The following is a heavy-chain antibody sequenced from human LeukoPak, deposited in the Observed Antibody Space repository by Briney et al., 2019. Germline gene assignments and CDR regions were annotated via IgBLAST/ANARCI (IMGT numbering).Heavy chain of an antibody. CDR3: ARSSGYMSY. V-gene: IGHV4-4*09. CDR2: IYVSGST. D-gene: IGHD3-22*01. CDR1: GGSVSSYY. Sequence: PSETLSVTCSVSGGSVSSYYWSWIRQPPGKELEWIGNIYVSGSTNYNPSLKSRVTISVVPSRRHVSLNLTSVTAADTAVYYCARSSGYMSYWGQGTLVTVSS. J-gene: IGHJ4*02.